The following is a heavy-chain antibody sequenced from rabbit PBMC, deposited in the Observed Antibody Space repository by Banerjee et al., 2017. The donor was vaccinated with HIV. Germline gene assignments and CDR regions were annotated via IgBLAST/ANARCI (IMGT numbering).Heavy chain of an antibody. J-gene: IGHJ3*01. CDR2: IYVGSSGST. CDR3: ARARSAGYGSSL. D-gene: IGHD6-1*01. Sequence: QQQLEESGGGLVKPEGSLTLTCTASGIDFSSNYYMCWVRQAPGKGLEWIACIYVGSSGSTYYASWAKGRFTISKTSSTTVTLQMTSLTVADTATYFCARARSAGYGSSLWGQGTLVTVS. CDR1: GIDFSSNYY. V-gene: IGHV1S45*01.